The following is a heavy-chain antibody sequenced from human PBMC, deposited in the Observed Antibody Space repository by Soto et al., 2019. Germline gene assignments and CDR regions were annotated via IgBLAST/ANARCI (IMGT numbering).Heavy chain of an antibody. J-gene: IGHJ5*02. CDR1: GYTFTNYG. CDR3: ARGVGSGSYYNQYTWFDP. V-gene: IGHV1-18*01. CDR2: NNVYNGNT. D-gene: IGHD3-10*01. Sequence: QVQLVQSGGEVKKPGASVKVSCKASGYTFTNYGISWVRQAPGQGLEWMGWNNVYNGNTKYAQKVQGRVTMTTDTSKSTANMEVRSLRSNDTAVYYCARGVGSGSYYNQYTWFDPWGQGTLVTVSS.